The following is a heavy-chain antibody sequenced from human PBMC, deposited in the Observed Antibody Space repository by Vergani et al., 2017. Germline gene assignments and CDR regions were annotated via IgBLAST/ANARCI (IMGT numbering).Heavy chain of an antibody. Sequence: QVQLVESGGGVVQPGRSLRLSCAASGFTFSSYAMHWVRQAPGKGLEWVAVISYDGSNKYYADSVKGRFTISRDTSKNTLYLQMNSLRAEDTAVYYCARTSGAAPDYWGQGTLVTVSS. CDR3: ARTSGAAPDY. J-gene: IGHJ4*02. D-gene: IGHD6-19*01. V-gene: IGHV3-30-3*01. CDR1: GFTFSSYA. CDR2: ISYDGSNK.